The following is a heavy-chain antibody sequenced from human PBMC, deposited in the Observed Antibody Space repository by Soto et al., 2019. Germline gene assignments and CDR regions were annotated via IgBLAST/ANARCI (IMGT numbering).Heavy chain of an antibody. Sequence: QVPLQESGPRLVMPSGTLSLTCAVSGGSISKSNWWTWVRQPPGQGLEWIGEISLGGITNYNPSLKSRVTMSINNSKNQFSLKLTSLTAADTAVYYCAKWHPMDPWGQGTLVIVSS. V-gene: IGHV4-4*02. CDR1: GGSISKSNW. J-gene: IGHJ5*02. CDR2: ISLGGIT. CDR3: AKWHPMDP. D-gene: IGHD2-2*01.